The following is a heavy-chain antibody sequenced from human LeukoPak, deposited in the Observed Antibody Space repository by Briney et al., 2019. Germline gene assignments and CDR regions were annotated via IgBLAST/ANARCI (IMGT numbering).Heavy chain of an antibody. CDR2: ISTSSSYI. V-gene: IGHV3-11*06. Sequence: KPGGSLRLSCAASGFTFSDYYMNWVRQAPGKGLEWVSFISTSSSYIHYADSVKGRFTISRDNAKKSLYLQMNSLRAEDTAVYYCARTANSDSRLYYYMDVWGKGTTVTVSS. CDR1: GFTFSDYY. CDR3: ARTANSDSRLYYYMDV. J-gene: IGHJ6*03. D-gene: IGHD3-22*01.